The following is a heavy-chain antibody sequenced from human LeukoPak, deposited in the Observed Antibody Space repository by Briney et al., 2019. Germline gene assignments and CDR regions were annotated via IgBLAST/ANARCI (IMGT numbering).Heavy chain of an antibody. J-gene: IGHJ5*02. D-gene: IGHD6-19*01. V-gene: IGHV3-23*01. CDR2: ISGSGGSA. CDR3: AKDRRLAVAGTFDP. CDR1: GFTFTSYA. Sequence: PGGSLRVSCAASGFTFTSYAMSWVRQAPGKGLEWVSAISGSGGSAYYADSVKGRFTISRDNSKNTLYLQMNSLRAEDTAVYYCAKDRRLAVAGTFDPWGQGTLVTVSS.